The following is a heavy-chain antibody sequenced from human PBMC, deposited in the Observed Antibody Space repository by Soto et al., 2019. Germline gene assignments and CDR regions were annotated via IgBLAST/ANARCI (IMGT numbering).Heavy chain of an antibody. V-gene: IGHV3-23*01. Sequence: EVQLLESGGGLVQPGGSLRLSCSASGFTFITYAMTWVRQAPGKGLEWVSVISAGADSTYYADSVKGRFTISRDNSRNTVYLQMNSLRPEDMARYYCATQAEGIFVGPLDYWGQGTLVTVSS. CDR3: ATQAEGIFVGPLDY. D-gene: IGHD3-3*01. CDR1: GFTFITYA. CDR2: ISAGADST. J-gene: IGHJ4*02.